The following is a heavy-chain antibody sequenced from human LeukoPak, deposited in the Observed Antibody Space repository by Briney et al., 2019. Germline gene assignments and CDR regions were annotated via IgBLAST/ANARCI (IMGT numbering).Heavy chain of an antibody. D-gene: IGHD3-10*01. CDR3: ARDGAGDSYFDY. V-gene: IGHV1-2*02. CDR2: INPNSGGT. Sequence: ASVKVSCKASGYTFTGYYMHWVRQAPGQGLEWMGWINPNSGGTNYAQKLQGRVTMTTDKSTSTAYMELSSLRSEDTAVYYCARDGAGDSYFDYWGQGTLVTVSS. J-gene: IGHJ4*02. CDR1: GYTFTGYY.